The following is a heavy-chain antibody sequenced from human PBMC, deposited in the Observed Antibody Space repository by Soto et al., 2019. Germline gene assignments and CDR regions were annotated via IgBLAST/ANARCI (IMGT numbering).Heavy chain of an antibody. V-gene: IGHV1-58*01. Sequence: QMQLVQSGPEVKKPGTSVKVSCKASGFTFTSSAVQWVRQARGQRLEWIGWIVVGSGNTNYAQKFQERVTITRDMSTSTAYMELSSLRSVDTAVYYCAAEYDFWSGTDAFDIWGQGTMVTVSS. J-gene: IGHJ3*02. CDR2: IVVGSGNT. CDR3: AAEYDFWSGTDAFDI. CDR1: GFTFTSSA. D-gene: IGHD3-3*01.